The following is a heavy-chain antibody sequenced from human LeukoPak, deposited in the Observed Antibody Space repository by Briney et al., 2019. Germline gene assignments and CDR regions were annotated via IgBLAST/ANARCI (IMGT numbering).Heavy chain of an antibody. Sequence: SVKVSYKASGGTFSSYAISWVRQAPGQGLEWMGGIIPIFGTANYAQKFQGRVTITADKSTSAAYMELSSLRSEDTAVYYCARDLVGGEQQLAPYYYYYMDVWGKGTTVTVSS. D-gene: IGHD6-13*01. CDR1: GGTFSSYA. V-gene: IGHV1-69*06. J-gene: IGHJ6*03. CDR2: IIPIFGTA. CDR3: ARDLVGGEQQLAPYYYYYMDV.